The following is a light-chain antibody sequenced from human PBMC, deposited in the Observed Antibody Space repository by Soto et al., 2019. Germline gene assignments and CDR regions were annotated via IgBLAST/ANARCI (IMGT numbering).Light chain of an antibody. J-gene: IGLJ1*01. Sequence: QSALTQPRSVSGSPGQSVTISCTGTSSDVGGYNYVSWYQQHPGQAPKLMIYDVSKRPSGVPDRFSGSKSGNTASLTISGLQAEDEADYYCCSYAGSYTYVFGTGPKVTVL. CDR3: CSYAGSYTYV. CDR2: DVS. V-gene: IGLV2-11*01. CDR1: SSDVGGYNY.